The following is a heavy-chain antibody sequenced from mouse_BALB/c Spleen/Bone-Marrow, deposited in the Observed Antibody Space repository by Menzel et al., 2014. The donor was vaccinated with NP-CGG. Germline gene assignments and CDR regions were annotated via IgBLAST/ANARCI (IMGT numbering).Heavy chain of an antibody. CDR3: ARTVYYGSSYVDY. J-gene: IGHJ2*01. V-gene: IGHV3-2*02. Sequence: EVHLVESGPGLVKPSQSLSLTGTVTGYSITSDYAWNWIRQFPGNKLEWMGYISYSGSTSYNPSLKSRISITRDTSKNQFFLQLNSVTTEDTATYYCARTVYYGSSYVDYWGQGTTLTVSS. CDR1: GYSITSDYA. CDR2: ISYSGST. D-gene: IGHD1-1*01.